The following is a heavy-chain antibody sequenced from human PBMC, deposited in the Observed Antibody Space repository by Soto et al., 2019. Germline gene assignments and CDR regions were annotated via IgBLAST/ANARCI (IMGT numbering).Heavy chain of an antibody. D-gene: IGHD3-10*01. J-gene: IGHJ4*02. CDR1: GNTFTSYD. CDR2: INPNSGNI. Sequence: ASVKVSCKASGNTFTSYDINWVRQATGHGLEWMGWINPNSGNIGYAQKFQGRVTMTRDTAIRTAYMEVSRLRSDDTAAYYCARGRASGRYYILDYWGQGTLLTVSS. CDR3: ARGRASGRYYILDY. V-gene: IGHV1-8*01.